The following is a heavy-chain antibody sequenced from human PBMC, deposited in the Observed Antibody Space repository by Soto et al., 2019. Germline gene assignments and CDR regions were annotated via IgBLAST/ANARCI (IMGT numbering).Heavy chain of an antibody. CDR1: GGSISSSNW. V-gene: IGHV4-4*02. J-gene: IGHJ3*02. Sequence: SETLSLTCAVSGGSISSSNWWSWVRQPPGKGLEWIGEIYHSGSTNYNPSLKSRVTISVDKSKNQFSLKLSSVTAADTAVYYCARFVVVTAIHDAFDIWGQGTMVTVSS. CDR3: ARFVVVTAIHDAFDI. D-gene: IGHD2-21*02. CDR2: IYHSGST.